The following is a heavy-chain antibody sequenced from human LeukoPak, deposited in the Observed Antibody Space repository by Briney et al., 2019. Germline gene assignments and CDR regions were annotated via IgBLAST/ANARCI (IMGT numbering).Heavy chain of an antibody. D-gene: IGHD2-21*02. CDR1: GYTFINHY. V-gene: IGHV1-46*01. CDR2: INPSGGDS. Sequence: ASVKVSCKASGYTFINHYLHWVRQAPGQGLQWMGIINPSGGDSKYAQKFQGRVTVTRGTSTYTVYMELSSLRSEDTAVYYCARDPSYCGGDCYAFDIWGQGTMVTVPS. CDR3: ARDPSYCGGDCYAFDI. J-gene: IGHJ3*02.